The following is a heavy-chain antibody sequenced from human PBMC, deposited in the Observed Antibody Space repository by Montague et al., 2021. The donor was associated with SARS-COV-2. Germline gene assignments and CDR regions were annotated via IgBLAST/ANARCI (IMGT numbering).Heavy chain of an antibody. Sequence: PALVKPTQTLTLTCTFSGFSLSTSGVGVGWIRQPPGKPLEWLALIYWDDDKRYSPSLKSRLTITKDTSKNQVVLTMTNMDPVDTTTYYCAHSRYYYYDSSGYRVYYFDYWGQGTLVTVSS. CDR1: GFSLSTSGVG. D-gene: IGHD3-22*01. J-gene: IGHJ4*02. CDR2: IYWDDDK. CDR3: AHSRYYYYDSSGYRVYYFDY. V-gene: IGHV2-5*02.